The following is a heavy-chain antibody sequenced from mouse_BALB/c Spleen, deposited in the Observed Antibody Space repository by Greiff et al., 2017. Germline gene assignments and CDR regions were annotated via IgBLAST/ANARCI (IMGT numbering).Heavy chain of an antibody. J-gene: IGHJ4*01. Sequence: EVQLVESGGGLVQPGGSRKLSCAASGFTFSSFGMHWVRQAPEKGLEWVAYISSGSSTIYYADTVKGRFTISRDNPKNTLFLQMTSLRSEDTAMYYCARGNYMAMDYWGQGTSVTVSS. D-gene: IGHD2-1*01. CDR1: GFTFSSFG. CDR2: ISSGSSTI. CDR3: ARGNYMAMDY. V-gene: IGHV5-17*02.